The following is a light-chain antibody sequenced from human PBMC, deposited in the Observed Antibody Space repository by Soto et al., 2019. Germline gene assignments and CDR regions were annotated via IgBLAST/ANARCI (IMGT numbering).Light chain of an antibody. CDR1: QSFSSTF. V-gene: IGKV3-20*01. J-gene: IGKJ1*01. CDR3: QQYSSPVT. Sequence: PGDRATLSCRASQSFSSTFFAWYQQKPGQAPRLLIYGASSRATGIPDRFSGSGSGTDFTLTISRLEPEDFAVYYCQQYSSPVTFGQGTKVEIK. CDR2: GAS.